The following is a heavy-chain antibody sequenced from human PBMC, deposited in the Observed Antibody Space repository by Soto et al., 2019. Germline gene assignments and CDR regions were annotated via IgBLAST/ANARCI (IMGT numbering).Heavy chain of an antibody. CDR3: ATVARFDYYYYGMDV. J-gene: IGHJ6*02. Sequence: ASVKVSCKVSGYTLTELSMHWVRQAPGKGLEWIGGFDPEDGETIYAQKFQGRVTMTEDTSTDTAYMELSSLRSEDTAVYYCATVARFDYYYYGMDVWGQGTTVTISS. D-gene: IGHD3-16*01. CDR1: GYTLTELS. V-gene: IGHV1-24*01. CDR2: FDPEDGET.